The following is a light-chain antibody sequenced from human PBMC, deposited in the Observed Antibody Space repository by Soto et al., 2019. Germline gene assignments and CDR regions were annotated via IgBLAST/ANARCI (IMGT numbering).Light chain of an antibody. CDR1: QDIRTL. Sequence: DIQMTQSPSSVSASIGDTVNITCRASQDIRTLLAWYQQKPGKAPKLLIYGASTLESGVPSRFSGRGSGTDFNLTISSLQPDDFATYFCQQADSFPLPFGGGTTVEIK. J-gene: IGKJ4*01. CDR2: GAS. V-gene: IGKV1D-12*01. CDR3: QQADSFPLP.